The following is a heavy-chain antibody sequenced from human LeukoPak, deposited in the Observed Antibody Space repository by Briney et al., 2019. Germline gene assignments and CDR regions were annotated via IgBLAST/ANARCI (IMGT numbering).Heavy chain of an antibody. CDR1: GGSVSSGSYY. CDR3: ARGPGDYVWGSYRSYFDY. V-gene: IGHV4-61*01. CDR2: IYYSGST. D-gene: IGHD3-16*02. Sequence: PSETLSLTCTVSGGSVSSGSYYWSWIRQPPGKGLEWIGYIYYSGSTNYNPSLKSRVTISVDTSKNQFSLKLSSVTAADTAVYYCARGPGDYVWGSYRSYFDYWGQGTLVTVSS. J-gene: IGHJ4*02.